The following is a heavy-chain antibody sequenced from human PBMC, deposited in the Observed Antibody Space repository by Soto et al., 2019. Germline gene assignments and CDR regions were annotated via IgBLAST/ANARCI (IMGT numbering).Heavy chain of an antibody. J-gene: IGHJ5*02. CDR1: GDTFTGYY. Sequence: AALKGSYKASGDTFTGYYMHWVRQAPGQGLEWMGWINPNSGGTNYAQKFQGRVTMTRDTSISTAYMELSRLRSDDTAVYYCARAAEDRFTMIVVATCYWFDPCGHGTLFT. CDR3: ARAAEDRFTMIVVATCYWFDP. V-gene: IGHV1-2*02. D-gene: IGHD3-22*01. CDR2: INPNSGGT.